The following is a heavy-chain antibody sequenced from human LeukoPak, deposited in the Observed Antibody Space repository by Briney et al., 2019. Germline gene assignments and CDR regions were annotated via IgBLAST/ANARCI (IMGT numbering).Heavy chain of an antibody. CDR3: AREWGLLPFDY. D-gene: IGHD3-22*01. J-gene: IGHJ4*02. V-gene: IGHV3-11*01. Sequence: GGSLRLSCSASGFTFSDYYMSWIRQAPGKGLEWVSYISSSGSTIYYADSVRGRFTISRDNAKNSLYLQMNSLRAEDTAVYYCAREWGLLPFDYWGQGTLVTVSS. CDR1: GFTFSDYY. CDR2: ISSSGSTI.